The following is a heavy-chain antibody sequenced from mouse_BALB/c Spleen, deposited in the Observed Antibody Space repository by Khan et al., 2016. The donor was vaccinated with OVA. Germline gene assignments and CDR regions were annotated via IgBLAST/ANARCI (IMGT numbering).Heavy chain of an antibody. D-gene: IGHD2-14*01. CDR2: INPSNGYT. V-gene: IGHV1-4*01. CDR1: GYTFTSYT. J-gene: IGHJ3*01. Sequence: QIQLLQSGAELARPGASVNMSCKASGYTFTSYTIHWIKLRPGQGLEWIGFINPSNGYTNYNQKFKDKATLTADKSSNTVYMQLSSLTSDDSAVYNGVRDGAYHRNDGWFAYWGQGTLVTVSA. CDR3: VRDGAYHRNDGWFAY.